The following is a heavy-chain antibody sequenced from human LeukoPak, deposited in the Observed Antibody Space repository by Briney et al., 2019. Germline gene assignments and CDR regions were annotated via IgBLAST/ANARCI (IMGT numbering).Heavy chain of an antibody. D-gene: IGHD2-2*02. CDR1: GGSITTNY. CDR2: IYNSEST. J-gene: IGHJ4*02. CDR3: ARGPRCSSTSCYTGIRFDY. Sequence: SETLSLTCTVSGGSITTNYWSWIRQPPGKGLEWIGYIYNSESTNYNPSLKSRVTISVDTSKNQFSLKLSSVTAADTAVYYCARGPRCSSTSCYTGIRFDYWGQGTLVTVSS. V-gene: IGHV4-59*12.